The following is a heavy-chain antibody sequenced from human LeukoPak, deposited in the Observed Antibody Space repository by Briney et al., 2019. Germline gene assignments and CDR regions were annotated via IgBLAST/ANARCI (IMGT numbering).Heavy chain of an antibody. CDR1: GFTFSSYS. CDR2: ISSSSSYI. Sequence: GGSLRLSCTASGFTFSSYSMNWVRQAPGKGLEWVSSISSSSSYIYYADSVKGRFTISRDNAKNSLYLQMNSLRAEDTAVYYCARSGSAADLVGNWFDPWGQGTLVTVSS. D-gene: IGHD6-13*01. V-gene: IGHV3-21*01. CDR3: ARSGSAADLVGNWFDP. J-gene: IGHJ5*02.